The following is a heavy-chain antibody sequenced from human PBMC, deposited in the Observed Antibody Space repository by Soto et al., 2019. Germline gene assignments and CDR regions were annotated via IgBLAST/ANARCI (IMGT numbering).Heavy chain of an antibody. CDR2: RYDDAST. V-gene: IGHV4-39*01. J-gene: IGHJ4*02. CDR3: ARGIYLGPSGYYLAF. Sequence: QLQLQESGPGLVKPSETLSLSCSVSGDSIRNRNYYWAWIRQPPGKGLEWIVSRYDDASTFYNPSLKRRVTISIDTSKNQLSLKVTSVTAADTAVYYCARGIYLGPSGYYLAFWGQGTLVTVSS. D-gene: IGHD3-22*01. CDR1: GDSIRNRNYY.